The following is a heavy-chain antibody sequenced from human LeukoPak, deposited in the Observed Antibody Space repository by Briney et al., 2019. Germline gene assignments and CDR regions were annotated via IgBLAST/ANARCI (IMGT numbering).Heavy chain of an antibody. Sequence: GGSLRLSCAASGFTFSSYGMHWVRQAPGKGLEWAAVISYDGGNKYYADSVKGRFTISRDNSKNTLYLQMNSLRAEDTAVYYCAKEFDSSGIDYWGQGTLVTVSS. D-gene: IGHD3-22*01. CDR1: GFTFSSYG. CDR3: AKEFDSSGIDY. V-gene: IGHV3-30*18. J-gene: IGHJ4*02. CDR2: ISYDGGNK.